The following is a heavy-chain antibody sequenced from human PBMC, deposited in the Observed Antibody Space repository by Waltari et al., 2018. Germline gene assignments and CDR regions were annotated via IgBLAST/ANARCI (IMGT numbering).Heavy chain of an antibody. D-gene: IGHD6-19*01. CDR3: TGTAWLIAGLDV. J-gene: IGHJ6*02. V-gene: IGHV1-2*06. Sequence: QVQLVQSGAEVKKPGASVKVSCKASGYTFTGYYMHWVRQAPGQGLEWMGRINPNSGGTIDYAAPVTGRFTISRDDSKNTLYLQMNSLKTEDTAVYYCTGTAWLIAGLDVWGQGTTVTVSS. CDR2: INPNSGGT. CDR1: GYTFTGYY.